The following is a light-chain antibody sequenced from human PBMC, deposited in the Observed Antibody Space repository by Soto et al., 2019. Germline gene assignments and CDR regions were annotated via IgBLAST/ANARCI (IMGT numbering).Light chain of an antibody. J-gene: IGKJ4*01. V-gene: IGKV1-9*01. CDR2: AAS. CDR3: LQVNSFPLS. Sequence: DIQLTQSPPFISAYVGDRVTITCRASQGISSYLAWYQQKPGKAPKFLIYAASTLQSGVPSRFTGSGSGTDFTLTITSLQPEDFATYYCLQVNSFPLSFGGGTKVDIK. CDR1: QGISSY.